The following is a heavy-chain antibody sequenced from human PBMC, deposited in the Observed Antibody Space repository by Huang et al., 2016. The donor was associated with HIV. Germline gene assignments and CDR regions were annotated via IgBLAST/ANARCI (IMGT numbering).Heavy chain of an antibody. V-gene: IGHV1-69*13. CDR1: GGGASSYA. Sequence: QVQLVQSGAEVKKPGSSVKLSCQSSGGGASSYAISWVRQARGQGLEWRGGIIRIFGTTDYAPRFQGRVTITADESTNTAYIELSSLEYDDTALYYCARSGPRWGLATIWTLVYWGQGTLVTVSS. J-gene: IGHJ4*02. D-gene: IGHD5-12*01. CDR3: ARSGPRWGLATIWTLVY. CDR2: IIRIFGTT.